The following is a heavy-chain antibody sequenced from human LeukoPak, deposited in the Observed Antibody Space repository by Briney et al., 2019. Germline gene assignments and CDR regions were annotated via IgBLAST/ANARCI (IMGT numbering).Heavy chain of an antibody. CDR2: IYPSDSNT. V-gene: IGHV5-51*01. J-gene: IGHJ4*02. Sequence: GESLKISCKGSGYSFTSYWIGWVRQMPGKGLEWMGIIYPSDSNTKYSPSFQGQVTISADKSISTAYLQWSSLKASDTAMYYCARQAHSSSQDLMWGQGTLVTVSS. CDR1: GYSFTSYW. D-gene: IGHD6-13*01. CDR3: ARQAHSSSQDLM.